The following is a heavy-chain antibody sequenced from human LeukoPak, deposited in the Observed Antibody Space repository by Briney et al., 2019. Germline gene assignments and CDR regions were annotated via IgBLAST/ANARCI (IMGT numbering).Heavy chain of an antibody. V-gene: IGHV3-21*01. CDR1: GFTFSSSV. J-gene: IGHJ4*02. CDR2: ISSSSNYI. Sequence: GGSLILSCAASGFTFSSSVMNWVRQAPGKGLEWVSSISSSSNYIYYADSVKGRFTVSRDNAKNSLYLQMNSLRAEDTAVYYCARGDRADWLRGLDYWGQGTLVTVSS. D-gene: IGHD5-12*01. CDR3: ARGDRADWLRGLDY.